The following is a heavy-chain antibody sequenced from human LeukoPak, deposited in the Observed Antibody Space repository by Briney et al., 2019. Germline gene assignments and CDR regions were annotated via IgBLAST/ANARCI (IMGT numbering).Heavy chain of an antibody. CDR3: ARSFCTGGSCYLYDY. V-gene: IGHV3-13*01. CDR1: GLTFSSYD. J-gene: IGHJ4*02. D-gene: IGHD2-15*01. CDR2: IGTAGDT. Sequence: GGSLRLSCAASGLTFSSYDMRWVRQATGKGLEWVSAIGTAGDTYYPGSVKGRFTISRENAKNSLYLQMNSLRAGDTAVYYCARSFCTGGSCYLYDYWGQGTLVTVSS.